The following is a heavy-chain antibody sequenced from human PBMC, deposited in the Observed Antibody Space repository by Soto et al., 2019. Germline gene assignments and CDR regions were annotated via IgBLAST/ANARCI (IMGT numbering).Heavy chain of an antibody. V-gene: IGHV4-61*01. J-gene: IGHJ4*02. Sequence: PSETLSLTCTVSGGSVSSGSYYWSWIRQPPGKGLEWIGYIYYSGSTNYNPSLKSRVTISVDTSKNQFSLKLSSVTAADTAVYYCSVSDYGEGGFDYWGQGTLVTVSS. CDR3: SVSDYGEGGFDY. D-gene: IGHD4-17*01. CDR1: GGSVSSGSYY. CDR2: IYYSGST.